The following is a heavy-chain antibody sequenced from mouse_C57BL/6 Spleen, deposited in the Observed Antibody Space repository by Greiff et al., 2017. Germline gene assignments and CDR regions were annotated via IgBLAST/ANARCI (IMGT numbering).Heavy chain of an antibody. V-gene: IGHV5-4*01. CDR1: GFTFSSYA. J-gene: IGHJ4*01. CDR2: ISDGGSYT. Sequence: EVKVVESGGGLVKPGGSLKLSCAASGFTFSSYAMSWVRQTPEKRPEWVATISDGGSYTYYPDNVKGRFTISRDNAKNNLYLQMSHLKSEDTAMYYCARDRGDYWGQGTSVTVSS. CDR3: ARDRGDY.